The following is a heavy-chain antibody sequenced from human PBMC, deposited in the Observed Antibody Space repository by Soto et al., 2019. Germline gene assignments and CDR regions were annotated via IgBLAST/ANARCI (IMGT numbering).Heavy chain of an antibody. CDR1: GDSVTSHY. CDR2: MHYTGFS. CDR3: ARHRAACTTTSCYVHWFGP. V-gene: IGHV4-59*04. D-gene: IGHD2-2*01. J-gene: IGHJ5*02. Sequence: PSETLSLSCSFSGDSVTSHYLTWIRQSPEKGLEWIGYMHYTGFSYYNPSLKSRVTISVDTSNTQFSLKLSSVTAADTAVYYCARHRAACTTTSCYVHWFGPWGQGTLVTVSS.